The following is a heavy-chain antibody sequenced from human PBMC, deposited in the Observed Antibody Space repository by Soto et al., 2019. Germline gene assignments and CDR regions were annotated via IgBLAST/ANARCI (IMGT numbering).Heavy chain of an antibody. CDR2: ISAYNGNT. V-gene: IGHV1-18*01. D-gene: IGHD3-3*01. CDR3: ARGKVITIFGAVIMGDFDY. Sequence: ASVKVSCKASGYTFTSYGISWVRQAPGQGLEWMGWISAYNGNTNYAQKLQGRVTMTTDTSTSTAYMELRSLRSDDTAVYYCARGKVITIFGAVIMGDFDYWGQGTLVTVSS. CDR1: GYTFTSYG. J-gene: IGHJ4*02.